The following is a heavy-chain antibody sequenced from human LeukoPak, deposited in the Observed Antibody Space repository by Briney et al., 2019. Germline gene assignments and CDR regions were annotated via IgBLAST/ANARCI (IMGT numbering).Heavy chain of an antibody. Sequence: SETLSLTCTVSGASISSRSYYWRWIRQPPGKGLEWIGNIYYSGSTYCNPSLKSRVTISVDTSKNQFSLKLSSVTAEDTAVYYCARQTTYLYFDNWGQGTLVTVSS. J-gene: IGHJ4*02. CDR3: ARQTTYLYFDN. V-gene: IGHV4-39*01. CDR1: GASISSRSYY. D-gene: IGHD4-11*01. CDR2: IYYSGST.